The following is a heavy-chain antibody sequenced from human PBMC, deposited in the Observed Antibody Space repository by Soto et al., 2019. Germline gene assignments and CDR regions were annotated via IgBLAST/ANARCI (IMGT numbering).Heavy chain of an antibody. D-gene: IGHD3-22*01. CDR2: ISYDGSNK. Sequence: QVQLVESGGGVVQPGRSLRLSCAASGFTFSSYAMHWVRQAPGKGVEWVAVISYDGSNKYYADSVKGRFTISRDNSKNTLYLQMNSLRAEDTAVYYCARDGSVYYDSSGYVGYWGQGTLVTVSS. CDR1: GFTFSSYA. J-gene: IGHJ4*02. CDR3: ARDGSVYYDSSGYVGY. V-gene: IGHV3-30-3*01.